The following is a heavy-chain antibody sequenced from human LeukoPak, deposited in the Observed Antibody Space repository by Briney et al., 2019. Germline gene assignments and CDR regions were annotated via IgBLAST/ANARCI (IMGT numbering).Heavy chain of an antibody. CDR3: ARDWNGDYAGLGAFDI. D-gene: IGHD4-17*01. Sequence: GGSLRLSCAASGFTVSSNYMSWVRQAPGKGLEWVSVIYSGGSTYYADSVKGRFTISRHNSKNTLYLQMNSLRAEDTAVYYCARDWNGDYAGLGAFDIWGQGTMVTVSS. CDR2: IYSGGST. V-gene: IGHV3-53*04. CDR1: GFTVSSNY. J-gene: IGHJ3*02.